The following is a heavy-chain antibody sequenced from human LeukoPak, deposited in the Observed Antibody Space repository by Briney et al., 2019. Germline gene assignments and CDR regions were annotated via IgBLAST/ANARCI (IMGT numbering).Heavy chain of an antibody. Sequence: PSETLSLTCTVSGGSISSYYWSWIRQPPGKGLEWIGYIYYSGSTNYNPSLKSRVTISVDTSKNQFSLKLSSVTAADTAVYYCARGVGHWGQGTLVTVSP. CDR3: ARGVGH. V-gene: IGHV4-59*01. CDR1: GGSISSYY. J-gene: IGHJ5*02. CDR2: IYYSGST.